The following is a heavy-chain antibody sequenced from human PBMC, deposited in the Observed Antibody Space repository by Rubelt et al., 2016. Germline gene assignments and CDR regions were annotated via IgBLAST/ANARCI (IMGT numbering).Heavy chain of an antibody. Sequence: QVQLVQSGAEVKKPGASVKVSCKASGYTLTSYGISWVRQAPGQGLEWMGWISAYNGNTNYAQKLQGRGTMTTDTSTSTADMELRSLRSDDTAVYYCARCRRAGGAVAGTWDYWGQGTLVTVSS. D-gene: IGHD6-19*01. J-gene: IGHJ4*02. CDR2: ISAYNGNT. CDR3: ARCRRAGGAVAGTWDY. CDR1: GYTLTSYG. V-gene: IGHV1-18*01.